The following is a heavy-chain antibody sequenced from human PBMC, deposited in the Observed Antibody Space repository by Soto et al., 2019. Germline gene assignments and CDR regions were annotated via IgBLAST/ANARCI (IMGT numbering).Heavy chain of an antibody. J-gene: IGHJ6*02. CDR1: AFSLSTAGVG. CDR2: IYWDDAK. D-gene: IGHD2-21*02. Sequence: QITLKESGPTLVKPTQTLTLTCTFSAFSLSTAGVGVGWIRQPPGKALEWLALIYWDDAKRYSPSLRSRLTITKDTSKNQVVLTMTNMDPVDTATYYCIQSRCGGDCLQSYASYYYYGMDVWGQGTTVTVSS. V-gene: IGHV2-5*02. CDR3: IQSRCGGDCLQSYASYYYYGMDV.